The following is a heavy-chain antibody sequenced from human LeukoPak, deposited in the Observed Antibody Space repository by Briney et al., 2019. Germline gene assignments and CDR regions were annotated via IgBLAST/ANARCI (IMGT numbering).Heavy chain of an antibody. J-gene: IGHJ4*02. CDR1: GYTFTSYG. CDR2: ISAYNGNT. CDR3: ARYLADHYYDSSGARDY. D-gene: IGHD3-22*01. Sequence: ASVKVSCKASGYTFTSYGTSCVRQAPGQGLEWMGWISAYNGNTNYAQKLQGRVTMTTDTSTSTAYMELRSLRSDDTAVYYCARYLADHYYDSSGARDYWGQGTLVTVSS. V-gene: IGHV1-18*01.